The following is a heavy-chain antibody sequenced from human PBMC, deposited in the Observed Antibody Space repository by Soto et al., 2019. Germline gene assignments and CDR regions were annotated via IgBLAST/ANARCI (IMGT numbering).Heavy chain of an antibody. CDR3: ARCYWGIAADGTGIYYGMDV. CDR2: MNPNSGNT. D-gene: IGHD6-13*01. Sequence: ASVKVSCKASGYTFTSYDINWVRQATGQGLEWMGWMNPNSGNTGYAQKFQGRVTMTRNTSISTAYMELSSLRSEDTAVYYCARCYWGIAADGTGIYYGMDVWGQGTTVTVSS. J-gene: IGHJ6*02. V-gene: IGHV1-8*01. CDR1: GYTFTSYD.